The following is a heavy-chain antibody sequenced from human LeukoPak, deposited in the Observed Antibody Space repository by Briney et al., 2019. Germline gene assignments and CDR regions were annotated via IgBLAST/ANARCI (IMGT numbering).Heavy chain of an antibody. D-gene: IGHD3-16*01. CDR1: GFTFSSYW. J-gene: IGHJ4*02. CDR3: ARDPFWG. CDR2: IKQDGSEK. Sequence: PGGSLRLSCAASGFTFSSYWMSWVRQAPGKGLEWVTNIKQDGSEKSYVESVRGRVTNSSDNAKNSLYLQMKSLRAENTAVYYCARDPFWGWGQGTLVTVSS. V-gene: IGHV3-7*01.